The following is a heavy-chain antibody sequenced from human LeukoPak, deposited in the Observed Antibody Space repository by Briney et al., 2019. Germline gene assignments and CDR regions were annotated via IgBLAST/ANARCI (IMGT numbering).Heavy chain of an antibody. CDR3: ARDSGRWYYDSSGVWGYYFDY. D-gene: IGHD3-22*01. CDR2: ISAYNGNT. Sequence: ASVKVSCKASGYTFTSYGISWVRQAPGQGLEWMGWISAYNGNTNYAQKLQGRVTMTTDTSTSTAYMELRSLRPDDTAVYYCARDSGRWYYDSSGVWGYYFDYWGQGTLVTVSS. J-gene: IGHJ4*02. V-gene: IGHV1-18*01. CDR1: GYTFTSYG.